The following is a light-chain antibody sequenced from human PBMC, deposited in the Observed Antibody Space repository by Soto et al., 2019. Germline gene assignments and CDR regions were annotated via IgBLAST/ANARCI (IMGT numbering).Light chain of an antibody. J-gene: IGLJ2*01. CDR1: SGSIASNY. Sequence: NFMLTQPHSVSESPGKTVTISCTRSSGSIASNYVQWYQQRPGSSPTTVIYEDNQRPSGVPDRFYGSIDSYSNSASPTISGLKTEDEADYYCQSYDSSQQVFGGGTKVTVL. V-gene: IGLV6-57*01. CDR3: QSYDSSQQV. CDR2: EDN.